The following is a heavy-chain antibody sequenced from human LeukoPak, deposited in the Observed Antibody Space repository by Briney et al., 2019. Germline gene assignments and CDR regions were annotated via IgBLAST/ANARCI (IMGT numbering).Heavy chain of an antibody. Sequence: PSETLSITCAVYGGSFSGYYWSWIRQPPGKGLEWIGEINHSGSTNYNPSLKSRVTISVDTSKNQFSLKLSSVTAADTAVYYCARVGMWPGFDYWVQGTLVTVSS. CDR3: ARVGMWPGFDY. CDR2: INHSGST. J-gene: IGHJ4*02. D-gene: IGHD1-1*01. V-gene: IGHV4-34*01. CDR1: GGSFSGYY.